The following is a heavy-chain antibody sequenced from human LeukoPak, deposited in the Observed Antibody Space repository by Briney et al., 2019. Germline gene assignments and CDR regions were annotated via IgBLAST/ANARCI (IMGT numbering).Heavy chain of an antibody. Sequence: PSETLSLTCTVSGGSVSSGAYYWSWIRQHPGKGLEWIGYIYYSGSTYYNPSLKSRVTISVDTSKNQFSLKLSSVTAADTAVYYCARIRGYSYGFGDYWGQGTLVTVSS. CDR3: ARIRGYSYGFGDY. CDR1: GGSVSSGAYY. J-gene: IGHJ4*02. CDR2: IYYSGST. V-gene: IGHV4-31*03. D-gene: IGHD5-18*01.